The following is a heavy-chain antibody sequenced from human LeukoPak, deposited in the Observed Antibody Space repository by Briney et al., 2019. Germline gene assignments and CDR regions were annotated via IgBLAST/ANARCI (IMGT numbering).Heavy chain of an antibody. CDR1: GFTFSSYS. D-gene: IGHD3-10*01. V-gene: IGHV3-21*01. Sequence: GGSLRLSCAASGFTFSSYSMNWVRQAPGKGLEWVSSISSSSSYIYYADSVKGRFTISRDNAKNSLYLQMNSLRAEDTAVYYCARAGGFTILRGAVNNWFDPWGQGTLVTVSS. CDR2: ISSSSSYI. J-gene: IGHJ5*02. CDR3: ARAGGFTILRGAVNNWFDP.